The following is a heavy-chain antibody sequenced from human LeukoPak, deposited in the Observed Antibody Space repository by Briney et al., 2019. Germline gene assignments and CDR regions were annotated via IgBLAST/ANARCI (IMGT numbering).Heavy chain of an antibody. J-gene: IGHJ4*02. CDR1: GFTFSRTW. D-gene: IGHD3-22*01. V-gene: IGHV3-7*03. CDR3: AKGPAYYYDSSGYHFDY. Sequence: GGSLRLSCAASGFTFSRTWMSWVRHSPGKGLEWVANINGDGSEEYYVDSVKGRFTISRDNAKNSLYLQMNSLRAEDTALYYCAKGPAYYYDSSGYHFDYWGQGTLVTVSS. CDR2: INGDGSEE.